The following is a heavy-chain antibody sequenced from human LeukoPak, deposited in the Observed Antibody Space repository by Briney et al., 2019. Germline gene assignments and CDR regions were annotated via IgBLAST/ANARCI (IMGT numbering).Heavy chain of an antibody. V-gene: IGHV1-18*01. J-gene: IGHJ6*02. CDR2: ISAYNGNT. Sequence: ASVKVSCKASGYTFTSYGISWVRQAPGQGLEWMGWISAYNGNTNYAQKLQGRVTMTTDTSTSTAYMELRSLRSDDTAVYYCARDHVDPLGGKLWFGELSGNYYYYYGMDVWGQGTTVTVSS. CDR1: GYTFTSYG. D-gene: IGHD3-10*01. CDR3: ARDHVDPLGGKLWFGELSGNYYYYYGMDV.